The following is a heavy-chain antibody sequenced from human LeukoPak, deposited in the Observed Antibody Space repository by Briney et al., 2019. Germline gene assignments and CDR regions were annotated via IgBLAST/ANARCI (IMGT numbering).Heavy chain of an antibody. J-gene: IGHJ6*02. CDR2: ISGSSGSI. D-gene: IGHD2-15*01. CDR3: ARDKIVGDYYGMDV. CDR1: GFTFSSYS. Sequence: GGSLRLSCAASGFTFSSYSMNWVRQAPGKGLEWVSYISGSSGSIYYADSVRGRFTISRDNAKNSLSLQMNSLRAEDTAVYYCARDKIVGDYYGMDVWGQGTTVTVSS. V-gene: IGHV3-48*01.